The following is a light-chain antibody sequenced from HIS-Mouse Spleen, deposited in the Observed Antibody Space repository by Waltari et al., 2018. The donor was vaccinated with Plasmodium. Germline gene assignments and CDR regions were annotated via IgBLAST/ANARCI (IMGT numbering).Light chain of an antibody. CDR1: ALPKKY. V-gene: IGLV3-10*01. CDR2: KDS. CDR3: YSTDSSGNHRV. Sequence: SYELTQPPSVSVSPGQTARITCSGGALPKKYAYWYQQKSGQAPVLVIYKDSKRPSGIPERFSGSSSGTMATLTISGAQVEDEADYYCYSTDSSGNHRVFGGGTKLTVL. J-gene: IGLJ3*02.